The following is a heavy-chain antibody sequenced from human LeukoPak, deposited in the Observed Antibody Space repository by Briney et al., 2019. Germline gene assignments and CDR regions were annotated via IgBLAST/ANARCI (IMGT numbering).Heavy chain of an antibody. D-gene: IGHD5-18*01. Sequence: EASVKVSCKASGGTFSSYAISWARQAPGQGLEWMGGIIPIFGTANYAQKFQGRVTITTDESTSTAYMELSSLRSEDTAVYYCAREKRGSYGTLDAFDIWGQGTMVTVSS. CDR1: GGTFSSYA. V-gene: IGHV1-69*05. J-gene: IGHJ3*02. CDR3: AREKRGSYGTLDAFDI. CDR2: IIPIFGTA.